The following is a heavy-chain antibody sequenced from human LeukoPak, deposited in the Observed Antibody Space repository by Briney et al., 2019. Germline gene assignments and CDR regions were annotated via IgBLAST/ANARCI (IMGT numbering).Heavy chain of an antibody. J-gene: IGHJ6*03. D-gene: IGHD5-24*01. CDR3: ARVSITGYYYYMDV. V-gene: IGHV3-48*01. Sequence: PGRSLRLSCAASGFSFSSYSMCWVRQAPGKGLEWLSYITSSSNSIYYADSVKGRFTISRDNAQNSLFLQMNSLRAEDTAVYYCARVSITGYYYYMDVWGKGTTVTVSS. CDR2: ITSSSNSI. CDR1: GFSFSSYS.